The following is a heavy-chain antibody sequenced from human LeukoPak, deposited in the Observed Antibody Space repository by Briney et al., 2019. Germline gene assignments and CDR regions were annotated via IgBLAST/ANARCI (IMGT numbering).Heavy chain of an antibody. CDR3: AARGYGSGSKFYYMDV. Sequence: GASVKVSCKASGYTFTGYYMHWVRQAPGQGLEWMGWINPNSGGTNYAQKFQGRVTMTRDTSISTAYMELSRLRSDDTAVYYCAARGYGSGSKFYYMDVWGKGTTVTVSS. J-gene: IGHJ6*03. V-gene: IGHV1-2*02. CDR1: GYTFTGYY. D-gene: IGHD3-10*01. CDR2: INPNSGGT.